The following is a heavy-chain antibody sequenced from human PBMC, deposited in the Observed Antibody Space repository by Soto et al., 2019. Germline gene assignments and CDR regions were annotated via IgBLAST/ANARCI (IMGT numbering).Heavy chain of an antibody. CDR1: GFTIEDYA. V-gene: IGHV3-9*01. D-gene: IGHD3-16*01. J-gene: IGHJ3*02. Sequence: QLVESGGGLVQPGRSLRLSCAASGFTIEDYAMHWLRQVPGKGLEWVSGISWNSATIDYADSVKGRFTVSRDNVKSSLFLQMNNLRPEDTALYYCAKDTSVITGAGAFDIWGQGTMVTVSS. CDR3: AKDTSVITGAGAFDI. CDR2: ISWNSATI.